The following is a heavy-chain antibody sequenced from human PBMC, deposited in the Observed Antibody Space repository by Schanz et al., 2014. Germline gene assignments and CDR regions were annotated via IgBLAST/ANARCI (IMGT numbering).Heavy chain of an antibody. CDR2: ISGTTTYT. D-gene: IGHD5-12*01. CDR1: GFTFSDYY. Sequence: PGGSLRLSCAASGFTFSDYYMSWIRQAPGKGLEWVSYISGTTTYTNYADSVKGRFTISRDNAKNSLYLQMNSLRAEDTAVYYCASPSGYSDYGTYFDFWGQGTLVTVSS. CDR3: ASPSGYSDYGTYFDF. V-gene: IGHV3-11*03. J-gene: IGHJ4*02.